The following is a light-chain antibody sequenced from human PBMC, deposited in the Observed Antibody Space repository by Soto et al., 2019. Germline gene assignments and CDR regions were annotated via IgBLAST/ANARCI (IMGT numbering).Light chain of an antibody. CDR2: DAS. CDR1: QSVGSY. J-gene: IGKJ4*01. Sequence: EIVLTQSPATLSLSPGDRATLSCRASQSVGSYLAWYQQKPGQTPRLLIYDASNRATGIPARFSGSGSGTAFPLTISSLEPEDFAIYYCQQRSNWPPLTFGGGTKVEIK. CDR3: QQRSNWPPLT. V-gene: IGKV3-11*01.